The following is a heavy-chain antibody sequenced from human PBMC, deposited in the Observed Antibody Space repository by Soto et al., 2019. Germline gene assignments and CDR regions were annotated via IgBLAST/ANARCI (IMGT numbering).Heavy chain of an antibody. CDR2: ISGSGGTT. J-gene: IGHJ4*02. D-gene: IGHD2-2*01. Sequence: GGSLRLSCAASGITFSSYAMTWVRQAPGKGLEWVSAISGSGGTTYYANSVKSRFTISRDNSNYTLYLQMSTLTADDTAVYYCAILNAYCSSTSCYGLDYWGQGTLVTVSS. CDR3: AILNAYCSSTSCYGLDY. V-gene: IGHV3-23*01. CDR1: GITFSSYA.